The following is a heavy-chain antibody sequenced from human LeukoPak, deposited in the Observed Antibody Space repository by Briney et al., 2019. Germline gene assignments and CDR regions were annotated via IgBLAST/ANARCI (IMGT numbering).Heavy chain of an antibody. CDR3: ARTFWSGYYPFDY. CDR1: GGTFSSYA. CDR2: IIPIFGTA. Sequence: SVKVSCKASGGTFSSYAISWVRQAPGQGLEWMGGIIPIFGTANYAQKFQGRVTITADEPTSTAYMELSSLRSEDTAVYYCARTFWSGYYPFDYWGQGTLVTVSS. V-gene: IGHV1-69*13. J-gene: IGHJ4*02. D-gene: IGHD3-3*01.